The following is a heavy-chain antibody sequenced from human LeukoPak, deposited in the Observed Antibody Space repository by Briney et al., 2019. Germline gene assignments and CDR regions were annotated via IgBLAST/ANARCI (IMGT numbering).Heavy chain of an antibody. J-gene: IGHJ4*02. V-gene: IGHV1-2*02. CDR3: ARDRHGSPFDF. CDR2: INPSSGGT. CDR1: GYTFTDYF. Sequence: EASVTVSCKASGYTFTDYFIHWVRQAPGQGPEWMGWINPSSGGTKFAQNFQGRVTMTRDTSISTAYMELSRLRSDDTAVYFCARDRHGSPFDFWGQGTLVTVSS.